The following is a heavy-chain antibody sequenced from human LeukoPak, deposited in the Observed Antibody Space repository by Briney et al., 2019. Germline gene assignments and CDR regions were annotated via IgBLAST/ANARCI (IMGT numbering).Heavy chain of an antibody. CDR2: ISAYNGNT. Sequence: ASVKVSCKASGYTFTSYGISWVRQAPGQGLEWTGWISAYNGNTNYAQKLQGRVTMTTDTSTSTAYMELRSLRSDDTAVYYCAREPHYYDSSGYYYVWGQGTLVTVSS. J-gene: IGHJ4*02. CDR1: GYTFTSYG. D-gene: IGHD3-22*01. V-gene: IGHV1-18*01. CDR3: AREPHYYDSSGYYYV.